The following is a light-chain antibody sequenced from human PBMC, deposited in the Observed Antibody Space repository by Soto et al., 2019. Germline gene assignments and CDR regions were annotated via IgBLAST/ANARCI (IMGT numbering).Light chain of an antibody. Sequence: DIQMTQPPSSLSASVGDRVTITCRASQSISSYLNWYQQKPGKAPKLLIYAASSLQSGVPSRFSGRGSGTDFTLTISSLQPEDFATYYCQQSYSTPPYTFGQGTKLEIK. V-gene: IGKV1-39*01. J-gene: IGKJ2*01. CDR2: AAS. CDR3: QQSYSTPPYT. CDR1: QSISSY.